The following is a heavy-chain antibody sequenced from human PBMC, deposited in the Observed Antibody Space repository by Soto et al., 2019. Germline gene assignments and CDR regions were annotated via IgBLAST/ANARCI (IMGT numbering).Heavy chain of an antibody. CDR2: IKQEDSEK. CDR1: GFTFRSNW. V-gene: IGHV3-7*01. J-gene: IGHJ3*02. CDR3: AREGSGRGGFDI. Sequence: EVQLVESGGGLVQPGGSLRLSCAASGFTFRSNWMSWVRQAPGKGLEWVANIKQEDSEKYDVDSVKGRFIISRDNAKNSLYLQMNSLRAEDTAMYYCAREGSGRGGFDIWGQGTMVTVSS. D-gene: IGHD1-26*01.